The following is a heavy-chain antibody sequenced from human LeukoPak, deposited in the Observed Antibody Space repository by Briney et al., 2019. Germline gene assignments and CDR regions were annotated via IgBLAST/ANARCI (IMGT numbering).Heavy chain of an antibody. CDR3: ARDSSFGATHY. CDR2: IYYSGST. CDR1: GGSISSNSYY. D-gene: IGHD2-15*01. Sequence: KPSETLSLTCTVSGGSISSNSYYRAWIRQPPGKGLEWIGSIYYSGSTYYNPSLQSRVTISVDTSKNQFSLKLSSVTAADTAVYFCARDSSFGATHYWGQGTLVTVSS. V-gene: IGHV4-39*07. J-gene: IGHJ4*02.